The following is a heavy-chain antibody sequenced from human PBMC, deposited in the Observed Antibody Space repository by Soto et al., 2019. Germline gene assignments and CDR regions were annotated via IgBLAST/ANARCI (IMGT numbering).Heavy chain of an antibody. D-gene: IGHD4-17*01. V-gene: IGHV3-23*01. CDR3: AKRTVGWYFDL. CDR1: GFTFSSYA. Sequence: EVQLLESGGGLVQPGGSLRLSCAASGFTFSSYAMNWVRQAPGKGLEWVSVISGSGGSTYYADSVKGRFTISRDNSKNTLYLQMNSLRAEDTAVYFCAKRTVGWYFDLWGRGTLVTVSS. J-gene: IGHJ2*01. CDR2: ISGSGGST.